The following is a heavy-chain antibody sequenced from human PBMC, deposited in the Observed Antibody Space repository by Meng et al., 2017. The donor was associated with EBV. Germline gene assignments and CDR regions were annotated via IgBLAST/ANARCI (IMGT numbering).Heavy chain of an antibody. J-gene: IGHJ4*02. V-gene: IGHV1-69*01. D-gene: IGHD3-10*01. Sequence: QVQLLQSGAERKWPGSSVKVSRRTSGGTMRRDAVSWVRQAPGQGLEWMGGLIPMVGAPHYAQKFQGRVTIIADESTSTHSMELNSLRSEETAMYYCASESGRGFTPDYWGQGTLVTVSS. CDR1: GGTMRRDA. CDR3: ASESGRGFTPDY. CDR2: LIPMVGAP.